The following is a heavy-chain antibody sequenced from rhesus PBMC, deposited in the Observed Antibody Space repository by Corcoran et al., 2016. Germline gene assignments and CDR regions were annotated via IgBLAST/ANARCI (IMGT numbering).Heavy chain of an antibody. CDR2: IDGSCGPT. Sequence: QVQLQESGPGLVKPSETLSLICIVSGDSISANWWSGIRQPPGEGLEWIGEIDGSCGPTNYSPSLKSRVTISKDASRNQLSLKVTSVTAADTAVYYCARDPATGYFDFWGQGVLVPVSS. CDR1: GDSISANW. CDR3: ARDPATGYFDF. J-gene: IGHJ4*01. V-gene: IGHV4-80*01. D-gene: IGHD6-31*01.